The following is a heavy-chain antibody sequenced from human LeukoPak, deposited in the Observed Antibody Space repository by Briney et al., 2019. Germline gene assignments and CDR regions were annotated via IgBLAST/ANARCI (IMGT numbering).Heavy chain of an antibody. CDR2: INHSGST. D-gene: IGHD1-14*01. CDR1: GGSFSGYY. J-gene: IGHJ4*02. CDR3: ARSHRIALDY. V-gene: IGHV4-34*01. Sequence: PSETLSLTCAVYGGSFSGYYWSWIRQPPGKGLEWIGEINHSGSTNYNPSLKSRVTISVDTSKNQFSLKLSSVTAADTAVYYCARSHRIALDYWGQGTLVTVSS.